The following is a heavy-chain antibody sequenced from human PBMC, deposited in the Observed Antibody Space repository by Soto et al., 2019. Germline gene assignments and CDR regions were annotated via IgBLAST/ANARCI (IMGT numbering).Heavy chain of an antibody. CDR2: IHYSGTS. Sequence: QVQLQESGPGLVKPSETLSLTCSVSGGSVSSGTCYWTWIRQPPGKGLEWIGFIHYSGTSNYNPHLKSRVTISLDKCKNQFSLKLSSVTAADTAVYYCVRQCSSTSCYGRGDYWGQGTLVTVSS. J-gene: IGHJ4*02. V-gene: IGHV4-61*01. D-gene: IGHD2-2*01. CDR3: VRQCSSTSCYGRGDY. CDR1: GGSVSSGTCY.